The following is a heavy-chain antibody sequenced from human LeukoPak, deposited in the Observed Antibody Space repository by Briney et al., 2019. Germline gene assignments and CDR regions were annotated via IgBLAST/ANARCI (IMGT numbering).Heavy chain of an antibody. Sequence: GRSLRLSCAASGFTFSSYGMHWVRQAPGKGLEWVAVISYDGSNKYYADSVKGRFTISRDNSKNTLYLQMNSLRAEDTAVYYCAKDRATVTTLFYFDYWGQGTLVTVSS. CDR2: ISYDGSNK. CDR1: GFTFSSYG. CDR3: AKDRATVTTLFYFDY. J-gene: IGHJ4*02. V-gene: IGHV3-30*18. D-gene: IGHD4-17*01.